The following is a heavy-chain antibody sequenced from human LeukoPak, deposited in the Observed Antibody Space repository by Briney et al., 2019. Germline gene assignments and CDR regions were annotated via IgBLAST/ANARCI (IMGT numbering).Heavy chain of an antibody. CDR3: ARDSPNTRYYYYYGMDV. CDR1: GGSISSGGYY. CDR2: IYYSGST. J-gene: IGHJ6*02. V-gene: IGHV4-31*03. Sequence: SQTLSLTCTVSGGSISSGGYYWSWIRQHPGKGLEWIGYIYYSGSTYYNPSLKSRVTISVDTSKNRFSLKLSSVTAADTAVYYCARDSPNTRYYYYYGMDVWGQGTTVTVSS.